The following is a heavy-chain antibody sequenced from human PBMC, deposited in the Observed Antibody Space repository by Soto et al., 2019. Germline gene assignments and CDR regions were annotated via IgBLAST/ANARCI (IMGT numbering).Heavy chain of an antibody. CDR2: ISGSGSST. CDR1: GFTFSSYA. J-gene: IGHJ4*02. D-gene: IGHD3-3*01. V-gene: IGHV3-23*01. Sequence: GGSLRLSCAASGFTFSSYAMSWVRQAPGKGLEWVSGISGSGSSTYYAASVKGRFTISRDNSKNTLYLQMNSLRAEDTAVYYCAKDFGVFIISFDYWGQGTLVTVSS. CDR3: AKDFGVFIISFDY.